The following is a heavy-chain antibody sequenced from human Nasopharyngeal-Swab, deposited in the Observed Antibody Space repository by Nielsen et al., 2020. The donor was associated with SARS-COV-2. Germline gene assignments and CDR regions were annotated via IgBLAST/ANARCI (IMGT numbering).Heavy chain of an antibody. J-gene: IGHJ4*02. V-gene: IGHV3-11*04. CDR3: ASGGYDFWSGYPSDY. CDR1: GFTFSDYC. D-gene: IGHD3-3*01. Sequence: GGSLRLSCAASGFTFSDYCMNWIRQAPGKGLEWVSHINTTGSSKYYADSLKGRFTISRDNDKNSLYLQMNSLRADDTAVYYCASGGYDFWSGYPSDYWGLGTLVTVSS. CDR2: INTTGSSK.